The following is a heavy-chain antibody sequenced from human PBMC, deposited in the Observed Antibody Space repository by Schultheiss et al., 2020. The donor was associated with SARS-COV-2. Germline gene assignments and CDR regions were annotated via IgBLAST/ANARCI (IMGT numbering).Heavy chain of an antibody. D-gene: IGHD2-8*02. CDR3: ARSKRAGGSYYFDY. J-gene: IGHJ4*02. Sequence: SQTLSLTCAVYGGSFSGYYWSWIRQPPGKGLEWIGEINHSGSTNYNPSLKSRVTISVDTSKNQFSLKLSSVTAADTAVYYCARSKRAGGSYYFDYWGQGTRVTVSS. CDR2: INHSGST. CDR1: GGSFSGYY. V-gene: IGHV4-34*01.